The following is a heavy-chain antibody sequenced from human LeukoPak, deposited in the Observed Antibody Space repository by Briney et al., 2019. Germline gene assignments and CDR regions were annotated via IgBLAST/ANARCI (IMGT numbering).Heavy chain of an antibody. D-gene: IGHD1-7*01. CDR1: GGSISSSY. J-gene: IGHJ5*02. CDR2: ISPSGST. V-gene: IGHV4-4*07. Sequence: PSETLSLTCTVSGGSISSSYWSWIRQPAGKGLEWIGRISPSGSTNYNPSLKSRVTMSVDTSKNQFSLKLSSVTAADTAVYYCVRGGVPALVGTKVRRPWFDPWGQGTLVTVSS. CDR3: VRGGVPALVGTKVRRPWFDP.